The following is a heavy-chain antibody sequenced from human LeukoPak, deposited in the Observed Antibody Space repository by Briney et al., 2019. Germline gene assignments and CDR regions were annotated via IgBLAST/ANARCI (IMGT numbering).Heavy chain of an antibody. J-gene: IGHJ4*02. CDR2: ISSSGSTI. V-gene: IGHV3-48*03. Sequence: PWGSLRLSCAASGFTFSSYEMNWVRQAPGKGLEWVSYISSSGSTIYYADSVKGRFTISRDNAKNSLYLQMNRLRAEDTAVYYCARPRGCGSSRCNNFDYWGQGTLVTVSS. CDR3: ARPRGCGSSRCNNFDY. CDR1: GFTFSSYE. D-gene: IGHD2-2*01.